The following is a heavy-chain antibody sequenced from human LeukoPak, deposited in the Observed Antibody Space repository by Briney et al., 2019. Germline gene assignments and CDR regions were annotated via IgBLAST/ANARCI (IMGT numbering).Heavy chain of an antibody. CDR3: ARVGHNWNDSYYYYMDV. D-gene: IGHD1-1*01. V-gene: IGHV4-39*01. CDR1: GGSISSNSYY. CDR2: IYYSGST. J-gene: IGHJ6*03. Sequence: SETLSLTCAVSGGSISSNSYYWGWIRQPPGKGLEWIGSIYYSGSTYYNPSLKSRVTISVDTSKNQFSLKLSSVTAADTAVYYCARVGHNWNDSYYYYMDVWGKGTTVTISS.